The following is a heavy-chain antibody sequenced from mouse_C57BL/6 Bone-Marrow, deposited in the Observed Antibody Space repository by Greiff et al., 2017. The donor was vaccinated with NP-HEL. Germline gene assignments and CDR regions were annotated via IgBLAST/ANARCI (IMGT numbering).Heavy chain of an antibody. Sequence: LVESGAELMKPGASVKLSCKATGYTFTGYWIEWVKQRPGHGLEWIGEILPGSGSTNYNEKVKGKATFTADTYSNTAYMQLSSLTTEDSAIYYCARRENYGSSYDYAMGSWGQGTSVTVSS. CDR2: ILPGSGST. J-gene: IGHJ4*01. CDR1: GYTFTGYW. D-gene: IGHD1-1*01. V-gene: IGHV1-9*01. CDR3: ARRENYGSSYDYAMGS.